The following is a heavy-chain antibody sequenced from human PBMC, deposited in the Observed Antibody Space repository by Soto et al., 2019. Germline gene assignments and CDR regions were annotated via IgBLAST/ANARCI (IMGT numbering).Heavy chain of an antibody. CDR3: ARRDIVVVTADYNSPYVYYYYYMDV. CDR2: IKQDGSEK. D-gene: IGHD2-2*01. J-gene: IGHJ6*03. CDR1: GFTFSSYW. V-gene: IGHV3-7*01. Sequence: EVQLVESGGGLVQPGGSLRLSCAASGFTFSSYWMSWVRQAPGKGLEWVANIKQDGSEKYYVDSVKGRFTISRDNAKNSLYLQMNSLRAEDTAVYYCARRDIVVVTADYNSPYVYYYYYMDVWGKGTTVTVSS.